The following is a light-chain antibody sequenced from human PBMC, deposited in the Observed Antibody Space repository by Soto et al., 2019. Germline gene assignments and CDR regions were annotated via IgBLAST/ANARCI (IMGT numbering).Light chain of an antibody. V-gene: IGLV2-8*01. CDR1: SSDVGGYNY. J-gene: IGLJ1*01. Sequence: RPPSASGSPGQSVTTSCTGKSSDVGGYNYVSWYQHHPGKAPKLIIYEVYKRPSGVPDRFSGSKSGNTAALTVSGLQAEDEADYYCSSYVGTNSYVFGAGTKFTVL. CDR3: SSYVGTNSYV. CDR2: EVY.